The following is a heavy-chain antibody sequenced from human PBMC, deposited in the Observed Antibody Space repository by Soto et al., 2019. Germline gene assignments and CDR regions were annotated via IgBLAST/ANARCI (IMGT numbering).Heavy chain of an antibody. CDR1: GGTFSSYA. CDR2: IIPIFGTA. J-gene: IGHJ6*02. D-gene: IGHD3-22*01. Sequence: QVQLVQSGAEVKKPGSSVKVSCKASGGTFSSYAISWVRQAPGQGLEWMGGIIPIFGTANYAQKFQGRVTITADKSTRTAYMERSSLRSEDTAVYYCAGYYYDSSGYSNYYYYYGMEVWGQGTTVTVS. V-gene: IGHV1-69*06. CDR3: AGYYYDSSGYSNYYYYYGMEV.